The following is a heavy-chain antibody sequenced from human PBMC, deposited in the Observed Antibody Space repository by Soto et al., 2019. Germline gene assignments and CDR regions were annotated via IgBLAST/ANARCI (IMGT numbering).Heavy chain of an antibody. J-gene: IGHJ3*02. CDR1: GGTFSSYA. CDR3: ARGGGSGSAFDI. Sequence: SVKVSCKASGGTFSSYAISWVRQAPGQGLEWMGGIIPIFGTANYAQKFQGRVTIAADESTSTAYMELSSLRSEDTAVYYCARGGGSGSAFDIWGQGTMVTVSS. V-gene: IGHV1-69*13. CDR2: IIPIFGTA. D-gene: IGHD6-25*01.